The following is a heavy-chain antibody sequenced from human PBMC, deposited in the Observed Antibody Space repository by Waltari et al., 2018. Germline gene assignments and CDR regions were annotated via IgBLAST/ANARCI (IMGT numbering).Heavy chain of an antibody. V-gene: IGHV1-69*18. CDR3: ASALTNKEYFSF. CDR2: ITPVFGDP. D-gene: IGHD3-16*01. CDR1: GGDFRTQG. J-gene: IGHJ1*01. Sequence: QVQVVQSGAEVKKPGSSVRVSCKASGGDFRTQGVLWERQAPGQGLEWMGKITPVFGDPTYAQTCQGRVTITADESTSTVYLDFRSLTSDDTAIYYCASALTNKEYFSFWGQGTLLTVSS.